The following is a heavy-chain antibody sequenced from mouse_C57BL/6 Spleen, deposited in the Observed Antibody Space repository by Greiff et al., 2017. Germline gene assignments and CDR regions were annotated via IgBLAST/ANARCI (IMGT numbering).Heavy chain of an antibody. CDR3: ARGGPYYSNPAWFAY. Sequence: VKLQQPGAELVKPGASVKLSCKASGYTFTSYWMHWVKQRPGQGLEWIGMIHPNSGSTNYNEKFKSKATLTVDKSSSTAYMQNSSLTSEDSAVYDCARGGPYYSNPAWFAYWGQGTLVTVSA. CDR2: IHPNSGST. V-gene: IGHV1-64*01. D-gene: IGHD2-5*01. J-gene: IGHJ3*01. CDR1: GYTFTSYW.